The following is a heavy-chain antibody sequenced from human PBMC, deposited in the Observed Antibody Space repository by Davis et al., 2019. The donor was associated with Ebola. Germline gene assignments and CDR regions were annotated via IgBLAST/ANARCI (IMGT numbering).Heavy chain of an antibody. CDR2: VSGSGGSA. Sequence: ESLKISCAASGFTFSGYAMNWVRQAPGKGLEWVSTVSGSGGSAYYADSVKGRFTISRDNSKNTLYLQMNSLRAEDTAVYYCARHSRLLYKTVYYYYYGMDVWGQGTTVTVSS. CDR1: GFTFSGYA. J-gene: IGHJ6*02. CDR3: ARHSRLLYKTVYYYYYGMDV. V-gene: IGHV3-23*01. D-gene: IGHD3-3*01.